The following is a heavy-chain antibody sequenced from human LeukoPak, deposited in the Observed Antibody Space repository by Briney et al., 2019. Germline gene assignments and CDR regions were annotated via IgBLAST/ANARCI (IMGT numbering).Heavy chain of an antibody. D-gene: IGHD3-9*01. J-gene: IGHJ3*02. CDR1: GYTFTSYG. CDR3: ARDRKSDHHIHRLYYDILTGSLRDAFDI. CDR2: ISAYNGNT. Sequence: ASVKVSCKASGYTFTSYGISWVRQAPGQGLEWMGWISAYNGNTNYAQKLQGRVTMTTDTSTSTAYMELRSLRSDDTAVYYCARDRKSDHHIHRLYYDILTGSLRDAFDIWGQGTMVTVSS. V-gene: IGHV1-18*01.